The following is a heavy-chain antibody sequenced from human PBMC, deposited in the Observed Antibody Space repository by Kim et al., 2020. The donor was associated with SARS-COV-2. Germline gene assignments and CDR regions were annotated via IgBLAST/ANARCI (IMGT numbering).Heavy chain of an antibody. CDR2: ISYDGSNK. CDR1: GFTFSSYG. D-gene: IGHD6-19*01. V-gene: IGHV3-30*18. J-gene: IGHJ6*02. CDR3: AKTIAVAGTFYYGMDV. Sequence: GGSLRLSCAASGFTFSSYGMHWVRQAPGKGLEWVAVISYDGSNKYYADSVKGRFTISRDNSKNTLYLQMNSLRAEDTAVYYCAKTIAVAGTFYYGMDVWGQGTTVTVS.